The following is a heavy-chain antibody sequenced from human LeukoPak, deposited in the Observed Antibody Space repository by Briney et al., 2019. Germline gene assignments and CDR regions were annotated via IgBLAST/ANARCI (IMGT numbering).Heavy chain of an antibody. J-gene: IGHJ5*02. Sequence: GASLQISCKGSGYSFTSYWIGWVRQLPGKGLEWMGIIYPGDSDTRYSPSFQGQVTISADKSISTAYLQWSSLKASDTAMYYCARLDDCSSTSCPRGDWFDPWGQGTLVTVSS. CDR2: IYPGDSDT. D-gene: IGHD2-2*01. V-gene: IGHV5-51*01. CDR1: GYSFTSYW. CDR3: ARLDDCSSTSCPRGDWFDP.